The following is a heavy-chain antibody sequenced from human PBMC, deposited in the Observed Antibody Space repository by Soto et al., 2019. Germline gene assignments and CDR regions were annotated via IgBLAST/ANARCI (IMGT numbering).Heavy chain of an antibody. J-gene: IGHJ5*02. CDR1: GYTFTSYG. CDR2: ISAYNGNT. V-gene: IGHV1-18*01. D-gene: IGHD2-2*01. Sequence: ASVKVSCKASGYTFTSYGISWVRQAPGQGLEWMGWISAYNGNTNYAQKLQGRVTMTTDTSTSTAYMELRSLRSDDTAVYYCARGVGYCSSTSCYAGGWFDPWGQGTLVTVSS. CDR3: ARGVGYCSSTSCYAGGWFDP.